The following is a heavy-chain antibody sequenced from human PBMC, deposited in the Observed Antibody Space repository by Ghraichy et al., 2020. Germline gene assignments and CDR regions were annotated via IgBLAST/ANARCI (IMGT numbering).Heavy chain of an antibody. CDR3: ARGAYSSSSGNKPYYFDY. CDR1: GGSFSGYY. D-gene: IGHD6-6*01. V-gene: IGHV4-34*01. J-gene: IGHJ4*02. Sequence: SQTLSLTCAVYGGSFSGYYWSWIRQPPGKGLEWIGEINHSGSTNYNPSLKSRVTISVDTSKNQFSLKLSSVTAADTAVYYCARGAYSSSSGNKPYYFDYWGQGTLVTVSS. CDR2: INHSGST.